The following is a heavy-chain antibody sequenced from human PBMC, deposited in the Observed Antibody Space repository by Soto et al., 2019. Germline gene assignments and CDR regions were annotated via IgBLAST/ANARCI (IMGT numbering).Heavy chain of an antibody. CDR2: MNPNSGNT. V-gene: IGHV1-8*01. J-gene: IGHJ5*01. Sequence: QVQLVQSGAEVKTPGASVKVSCKASGYTFATYDMNWVRQAPGHGLEWMGWMNPNSGNTGYAQKFQGRLTMTRDTALSVAHMELSSRRNEDKAVYYCARSDGYNFTWPDSWGQGTLVTVSA. CDR3: ARSDGYNFTWPDS. CDR1: GYTFATYD. D-gene: IGHD2-21*01.